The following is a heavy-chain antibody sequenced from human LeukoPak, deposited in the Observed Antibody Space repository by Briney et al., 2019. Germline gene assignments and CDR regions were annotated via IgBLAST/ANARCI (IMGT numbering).Heavy chain of an antibody. J-gene: IGHJ3*02. V-gene: IGHV3-21*01. D-gene: IGHD2-2*01. CDR2: ISSSSSYI. CDR3: AIPGPVAYYQLPKGRAFDI. Sequence: GGSLRLSCAASGFTFSSYSMNWVRQAPGKGLEWVSSISSSSSYIYYADSVKGRFTISRDNAKNSLYLQMNSLRAEDTAVYYCAIPGPVAYYQLPKGRAFDIWGQGTMVTVSS. CDR1: GFTFSSYS.